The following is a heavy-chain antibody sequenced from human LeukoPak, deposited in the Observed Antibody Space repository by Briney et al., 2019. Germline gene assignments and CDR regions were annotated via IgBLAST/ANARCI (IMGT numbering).Heavy chain of an antibody. CDR3: AKGGRYFDWLFPFQH. J-gene: IGHJ1*01. V-gene: IGHV3-30*18. Sequence: GRPLRLSCAASGFTFSSYGMHWVRQAPGKGLEWVAVISYDGSNKYYTDSVKGRFTISRDNSKNTLYLQMNSLRAEDTAVYYCAKGGRYFDWLFPFQHWGQGTLVTVSS. CDR1: GFTFSSYG. D-gene: IGHD3-9*01. CDR2: ISYDGSNK.